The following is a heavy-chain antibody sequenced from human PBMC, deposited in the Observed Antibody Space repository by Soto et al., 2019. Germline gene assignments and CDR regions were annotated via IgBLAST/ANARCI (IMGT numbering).Heavy chain of an antibody. CDR1: GGTFSSYA. V-gene: IGHV1-69*13. D-gene: IGHD6-13*01. CDR3: ARLIAAAGTFYYYYYGMDV. CDR2: IIPIFGTA. J-gene: IGHJ6*02. Sequence: ASVKVSCKASGGTFSSYAISWVRQAPGQGLEWMGGIIPIFGTANYAQKFQGRVTITADESTSTAYMELSSLRSEDTAVYYCARLIAAAGTFYYYYYGMDVWGQGTTVTVSS.